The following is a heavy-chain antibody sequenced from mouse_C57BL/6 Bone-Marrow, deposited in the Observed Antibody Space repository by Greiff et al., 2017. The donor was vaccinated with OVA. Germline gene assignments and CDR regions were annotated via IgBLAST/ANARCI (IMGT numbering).Heavy chain of an antibody. V-gene: IGHV3-5*01. D-gene: IGHD1-1*01. CDR2: IYYGGTI. J-gene: IGHJ2*01. Sequence: EVKLVESAPGLVKPSQTVFLTCTVTGISITTGNYRWSWIRQFPGNKLEWIGYIYYGGTITYNPFLTRRTTSTRDTPKNQYFQEMNSLTADDTATYYCARYRNGSSLFDYWGQGTTLTVSS. CDR3: ARYRNGSSLFDY. CDR1: GISITTGNYR.